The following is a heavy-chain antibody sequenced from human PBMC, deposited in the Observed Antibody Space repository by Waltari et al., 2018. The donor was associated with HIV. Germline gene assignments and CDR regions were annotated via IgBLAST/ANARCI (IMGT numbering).Heavy chain of an antibody. CDR1: GFTFIYAW. Sequence: EVKLVESGGDFVEPGGSLSLSCGASGFTFIYAWLSWVPQAQGKGLEWVARIKSKEDAETKDYAAPVKGRFIISRDDSKSRIYLQMNSLKVEDTGVYYCVWNDKGDYWGQGTLV. V-gene: IGHV3-15*05. CDR3: VWNDKGDY. D-gene: IGHD1-1*01. J-gene: IGHJ4*02. CDR2: IKSKEDAETK.